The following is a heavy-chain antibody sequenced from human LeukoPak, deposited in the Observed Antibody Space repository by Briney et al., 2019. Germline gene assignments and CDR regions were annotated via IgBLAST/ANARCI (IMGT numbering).Heavy chain of an antibody. V-gene: IGHV3-7*03. CDR1: GFTFSSYW. CDR3: ARGAGPLFDP. CDR2: IKQDGSEK. J-gene: IGHJ5*02. Sequence: GGSLRLSCAASGFTFSSYWMSWVRQAPGKGLEWVANIKQDGSEKYYVDSVKGRFTISRDNAKKSLYLQMSSLRDADTAVYYCARGAGPLFDPWGQGTLVTVSS.